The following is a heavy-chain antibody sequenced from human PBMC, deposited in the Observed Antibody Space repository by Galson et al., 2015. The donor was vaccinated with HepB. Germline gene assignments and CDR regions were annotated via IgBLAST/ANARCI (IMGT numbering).Heavy chain of an antibody. Sequence: CAISGDSVSSNSAAWNWIRQSPSRGLEWLGRTYYRSKWYNDYAVSVKSRITINPDTSKNQFSLQLNSVTPEDTAVYYCAREVVAVAGYRRGGNTGWYAFDIWGQGTMVTVSS. V-gene: IGHV6-1*01. CDR2: TYYRSKWYN. CDR3: AREVVAVAGYRRGGNTGWYAFDI. D-gene: IGHD6-19*01. CDR1: GDSVSSNSAA. J-gene: IGHJ3*02.